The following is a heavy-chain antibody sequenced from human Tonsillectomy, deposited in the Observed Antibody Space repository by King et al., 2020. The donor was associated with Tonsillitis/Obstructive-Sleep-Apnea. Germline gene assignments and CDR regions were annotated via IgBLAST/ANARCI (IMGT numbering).Heavy chain of an antibody. V-gene: IGHV4-34*01. CDR1: GGSFSGYY. D-gene: IGHD6-13*01. J-gene: IGHJ4*02. CDR2: INHSGIT. Sequence: VQLQQWGAGLLKPSETLSLTCAVYGGSFSGYYWSWIRQPPGKGLEWIGEINHSGITYYTPSLQSRVTISVDTSKNHFSLNLSSVTDADTAIYYCARGAAAGTVDYWGQGALVTVSS. CDR3: ARGAAAGTVDY.